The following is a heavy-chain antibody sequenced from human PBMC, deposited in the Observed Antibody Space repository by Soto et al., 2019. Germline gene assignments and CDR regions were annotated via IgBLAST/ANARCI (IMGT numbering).Heavy chain of an antibody. Sequence: SETLSLTCAVSGGSISSSNWWSWVRQPPGKGLEWIGEIYHSGSTNYNPSLKSRVTISVDKSKNQFSLKLSSVAAADTAVYYCARPKSPYDAFDIWGQGTMVTVSS. CDR1: GGSISSSNW. CDR2: IYHSGST. V-gene: IGHV4-4*02. J-gene: IGHJ3*02. CDR3: ARPKSPYDAFDI.